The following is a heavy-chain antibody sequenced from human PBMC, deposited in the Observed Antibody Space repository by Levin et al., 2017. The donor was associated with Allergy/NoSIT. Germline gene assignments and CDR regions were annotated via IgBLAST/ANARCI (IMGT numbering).Heavy chain of an antibody. D-gene: IGHD2-2*02. V-gene: IGHV5-51*01. J-gene: IGHJ3*02. CDR2: IYPGDSET. Sequence: GESLKISCQASGYTFSNYWLAWVRQRPGKGLEWMGIIYPGDSETVYSPSFQGLITISADKSIDTIYLQLARLRSSDTAIYFCARPGPDFFPSETYTKPHDLDIWGQGTVVSVSS. CDR3: ARPGPDFFPSETYTKPHDLDI. CDR1: GYTFSNYW.